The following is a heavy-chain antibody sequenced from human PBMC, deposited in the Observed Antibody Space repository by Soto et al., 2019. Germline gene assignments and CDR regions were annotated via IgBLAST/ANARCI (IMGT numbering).Heavy chain of an antibody. D-gene: IGHD6-13*01. CDR2: ISYDGSNK. Sequence: GGSLRLSCAASGFTFSIYGMHWVRQAPGKGLEWVAVISYDGSNKYYADSVKGRFTISRDNSKNTLYLQMNSLRAEDTAVYYCAKDLMRQQLLDAFDIWGQGTMVTVSS. CDR1: GFTFSIYG. CDR3: AKDLMRQQLLDAFDI. J-gene: IGHJ3*02. V-gene: IGHV3-30*18.